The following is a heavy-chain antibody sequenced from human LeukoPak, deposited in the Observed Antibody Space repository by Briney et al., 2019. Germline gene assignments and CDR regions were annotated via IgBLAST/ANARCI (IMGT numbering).Heavy chain of an antibody. V-gene: IGHV3-66*01. J-gene: IGHJ4*02. D-gene: IGHD6-19*01. Sequence: GGSLRLSCVVSGFTLSTNYMTWVRQAPGKGLEGDSVIHSGGTTYYAEAVKGRFTISRDNSTNSLYLEMNSLRAEDTAVYFCARNGYNSGWYRHWGQGTLVTVSS. CDR3: ARNGYNSGWYRH. CDR2: IHSGGTT. CDR1: GFTLSTNY.